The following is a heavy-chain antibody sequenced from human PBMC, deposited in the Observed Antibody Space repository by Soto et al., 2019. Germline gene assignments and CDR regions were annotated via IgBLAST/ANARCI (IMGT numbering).Heavy chain of an antibody. CDR3: ATPTYDDFWSGSF. V-gene: IGHV1-2*02. CDR2: MNPNTGGA. Sequence: QVQLVQSGAELKKPGASVRVSCKTSGYTFADFYIHWVRQAPGQGFEWMGWMNPNTGGAVYAQKFLGRVAMTRATSISTAYMELSRLSSNDTAVYFCATPTYDDFWSGSFWGQGTLVTVSS. CDR1: GYTFADFY. D-gene: IGHD3-3*01. J-gene: IGHJ4*02.